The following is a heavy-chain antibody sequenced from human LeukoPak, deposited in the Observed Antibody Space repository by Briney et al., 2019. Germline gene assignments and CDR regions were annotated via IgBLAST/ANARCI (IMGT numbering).Heavy chain of an antibody. Sequence: PGGSLRLSCAVSGFTFSTYEMNWVRQAPGKGLEWISCISAGGLTTYYADSVKGRFTISRDNAKNSLYLQMNSLRAEDTAVYYCTRRGGYFDYCGQGALVTVSS. V-gene: IGHV3-48*03. CDR3: TRRGGYFDY. J-gene: IGHJ4*02. D-gene: IGHD3-16*01. CDR2: ISAGGLTT. CDR1: GFTFSTYE.